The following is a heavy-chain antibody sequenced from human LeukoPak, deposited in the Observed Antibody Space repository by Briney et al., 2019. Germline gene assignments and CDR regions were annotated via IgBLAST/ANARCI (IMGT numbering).Heavy chain of an antibody. J-gene: IGHJ5*01. CDR2: ISSSSRSI. CDR1: GFTFSGYN. CDR3: ARERSGPAVRAHNWFDP. V-gene: IGHV3-21*06. D-gene: IGHD1-26*01. Sequence: PGGSLRLSCVGSGFTFSGYNIDWVRQAPGKGLEWVSPISSSSRSIYYADSLKGRITISRDNTKNSVFLQMSGLRVDDTAVYYCARERSGPAVRAHNWFDPWGRGTLVIVSS.